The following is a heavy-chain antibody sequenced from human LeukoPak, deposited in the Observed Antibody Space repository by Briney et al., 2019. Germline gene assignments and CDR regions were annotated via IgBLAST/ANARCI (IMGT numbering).Heavy chain of an antibody. CDR2: IYYSGST. Sequence: SETLSLTCIVSGVSINGGSVSNYWSWFRQPPGKGLEWIGSIYYSGSTNYNPSLKSRVTMSVDTSKNQFSLKLSSVTAADTAVYYCAGRRGFRGPFDHWGQGTLVTVSS. CDR3: AGRRGFRGPFDH. V-gene: IGHV4-61*01. CDR1: GVSINGGSVSNY. J-gene: IGHJ4*02.